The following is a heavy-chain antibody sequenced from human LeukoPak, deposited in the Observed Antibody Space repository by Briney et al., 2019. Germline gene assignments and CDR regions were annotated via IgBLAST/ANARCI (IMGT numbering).Heavy chain of an antibody. D-gene: IGHD3-22*01. CDR2: ISGSGGST. CDR3: AKERDSSGYYYVLNAGLDY. J-gene: IGHJ4*02. Sequence: GGSLRLSCAASGFTFSSYAMSWVRQAPGKGLEWVSAISGSGGSTYYADSVKGRFTISRDNSKNTLYLQMNSLRAEDTAVYYCAKERDSSGYYYVLNAGLDYWGQGTLVTVSS. CDR1: GFTFSSYA. V-gene: IGHV3-23*01.